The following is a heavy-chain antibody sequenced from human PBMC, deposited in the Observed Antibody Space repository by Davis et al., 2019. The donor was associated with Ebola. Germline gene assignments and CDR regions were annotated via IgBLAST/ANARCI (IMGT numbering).Heavy chain of an antibody. Sequence: ASVLVFCYASSYTIKNYAISWVRPAPGHGLQWMGWSSAYNGNTNYAQILQGRVTMTTDTSTGTAYMELRSLRYDDTAVYYCARGSGPRVTTSVDLDFWGQGSLVTVSS. V-gene: IGHV1-18*04. J-gene: IGHJ4*02. CDR2: SSAYNGNT. CDR3: ARGSGPRVTTSVDLDF. CDR1: SYTIKNYA. D-gene: IGHD4-17*01.